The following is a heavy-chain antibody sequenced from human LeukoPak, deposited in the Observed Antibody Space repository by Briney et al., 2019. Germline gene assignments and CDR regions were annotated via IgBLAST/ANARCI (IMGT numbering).Heavy chain of an antibody. CDR1: GFTFSSYA. J-gene: IGHJ4*02. D-gene: IGHD3-10*01. Sequence: GGSLRLSCAASGFTFSSYAMSWVRQTPGKGLEWVSAISGSGGSTYYADSVEGRFNISRDNSNNTLYLQMNSLRDEDTAVYFCVKGKVSDYWGQGTLVTVSS. CDR3: VKGKVSDY. CDR2: ISGSGGST. V-gene: IGHV3-23*01.